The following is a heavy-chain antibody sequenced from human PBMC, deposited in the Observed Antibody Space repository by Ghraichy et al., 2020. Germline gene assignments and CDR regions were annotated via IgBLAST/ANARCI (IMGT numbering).Heavy chain of an antibody. V-gene: IGHV3-30*02. CDR2: IRYDGSNK. CDR1: GFTFSSYG. D-gene: IGHD3-22*01. Sequence: GGSLRLSCAASGFTFSSYGMHWVRQAPGKGLEWVAFIRYDGSNKYYADSVKGRFTISRDNSKNTLYLQMNSLRAEDTAVYYCNAHYYDSSGYYYFDYWGQGTLVTVSS. CDR3: NAHYYDSSGYYYFDY. J-gene: IGHJ4*02.